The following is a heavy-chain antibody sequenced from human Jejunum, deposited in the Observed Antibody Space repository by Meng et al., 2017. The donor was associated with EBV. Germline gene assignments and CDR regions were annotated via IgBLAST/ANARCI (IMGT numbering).Heavy chain of an antibody. CDR1: GGAFNYYY. Sequence: LQQGGADLLQASETLSLPCAGDGGAFNYYYRPWIRQPPGKGLEWIGEIIHSGITNYDPSLKSRVTISVDRSKNQFSLKLTSVTAADTAVYYCARKAVPGTFARPKFDYWGQGTLVTVSS. CDR3: ARKAVPGTFARPKFDY. V-gene: IGHV4-34*12. J-gene: IGHJ4*02. CDR2: IIHSGIT. D-gene: IGHD6-19*01.